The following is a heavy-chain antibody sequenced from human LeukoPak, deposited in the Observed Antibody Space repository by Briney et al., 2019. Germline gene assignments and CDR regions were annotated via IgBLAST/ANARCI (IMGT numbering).Heavy chain of an antibody. CDR2: IYTSGST. CDR1: GGSLSSGSYY. V-gene: IGHV4-61*02. J-gene: IGHJ4*02. D-gene: IGHD3-9*01. Sequence: SETLSLTCTVSGGSLSSGSYYWSWIRQPAGKGLEWIGRIYTSGSTNYNPSLKSRVTISVDTPQNQFSLKLSSVTAAHTAVYYCARAHYDILTGYYSSFDYWGQGTLVTVSS. CDR3: ARAHYDILTGYYSSFDY.